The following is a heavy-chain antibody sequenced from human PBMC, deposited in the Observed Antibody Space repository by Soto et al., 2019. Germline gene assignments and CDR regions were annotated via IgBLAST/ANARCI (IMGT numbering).Heavy chain of an antibody. CDR3: AKLWAGTSLWGDAFDI. CDR1: GFTFSSYG. Sequence: QVQLVESGGGVVRPGRSLRLSCAASGFTFSSYGMHWVRQAPGKGLEWVAVISYDGSNKYYADSVKGRFTISRDNSKNTLYLQMNSLRAEDTAVYYCAKLWAGTSLWGDAFDIWGQGTMVTVSS. D-gene: IGHD1-1*01. CDR2: ISYDGSNK. V-gene: IGHV3-30*18. J-gene: IGHJ3*02.